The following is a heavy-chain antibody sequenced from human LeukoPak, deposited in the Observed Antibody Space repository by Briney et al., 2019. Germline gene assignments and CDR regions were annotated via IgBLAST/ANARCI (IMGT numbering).Heavy chain of an antibody. Sequence: PSETLSFTCAVSGGSISSSNWWSWIRQPPGKGLEWIGYIYYSGSTNYNPSLKSRVTISVDTSKNQFSLKLSSVTAADTAVYYCARHGNNWNRGRGWFDPWGQGTLVTVSS. CDR2: IYYSGST. CDR3: ARHGNNWNRGRGWFDP. CDR1: GGSISSSNW. V-gene: IGHV4-59*08. J-gene: IGHJ5*02. D-gene: IGHD1/OR15-1a*01.